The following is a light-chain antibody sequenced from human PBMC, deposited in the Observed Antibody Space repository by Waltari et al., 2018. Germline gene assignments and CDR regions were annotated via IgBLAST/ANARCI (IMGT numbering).Light chain of an antibody. Sequence: IQMTQSPSSVSASVGDSAPTICRARKDINNCLAWYQQKPGKAPNLLIYGASSLESGVPSRFSGSGSGADFTLTITSLQSEDFATYYCQQAKSFPHTFGGGTKVEIK. CDR3: QQAKSFPHT. CDR2: GAS. J-gene: IGKJ4*01. CDR1: KDINNC. V-gene: IGKV1-12*01.